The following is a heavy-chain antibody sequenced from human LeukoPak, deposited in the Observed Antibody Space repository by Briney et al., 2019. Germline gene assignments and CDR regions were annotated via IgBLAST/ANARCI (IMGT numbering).Heavy chain of an antibody. Sequence: PGGTLRLSCAASGFTFSSFGMSWVRQAPGKGLEWVSAISGSGGSTYYADSVKGRFTISRDNAKNSLYLQLNRLSAEDTAVYYCARGFTVDAFDIWGQGTMVTVSS. CDR1: GFTFSSFG. CDR2: ISGSGGST. V-gene: IGHV3-23*01. J-gene: IGHJ3*02. CDR3: ARGFTVDAFDI.